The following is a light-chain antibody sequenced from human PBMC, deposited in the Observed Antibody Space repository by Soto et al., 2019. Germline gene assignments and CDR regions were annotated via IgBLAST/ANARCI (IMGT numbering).Light chain of an antibody. CDR3: CSYTSSSPYV. CDR1: SSDLGGYNF. V-gene: IGLV2-14*01. Sequence: QSALTQPASVSGSPGQSITISCTGTSSDLGGYNFVSWYQHHPGKAPKLMIYQVSNRPSGVSNRFSGSKSGNTASLTISGLQAEDEADYYCCSYTSSSPYVFGTGT. J-gene: IGLJ1*01. CDR2: QVS.